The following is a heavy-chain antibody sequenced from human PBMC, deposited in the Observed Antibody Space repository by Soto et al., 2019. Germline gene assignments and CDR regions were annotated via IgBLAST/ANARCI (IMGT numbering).Heavy chain of an antibody. CDR3: ARGNRDYYYYMDV. D-gene: IGHD3-10*01. CDR1: SGSISTSNW. J-gene: IGHJ6*03. Sequence: QVQLQESGPGLVKPSGTLSLTCAVSSGSISTSNWWSWVRQPPGKGLEWIGEIYRSGSTNYNPSLKSRVTISVDKAKNQFSLKLSSVTAADTAVYYCARGNRDYYYYMDVWGKGTTVTVSS. CDR2: IYRSGST. V-gene: IGHV4-4*02.